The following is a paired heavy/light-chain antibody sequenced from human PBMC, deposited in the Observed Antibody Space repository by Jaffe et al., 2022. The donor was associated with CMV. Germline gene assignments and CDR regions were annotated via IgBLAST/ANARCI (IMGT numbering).Heavy chain of an antibody. CDR3: ARDSSGHYYETWFDP. V-gene: IGHV1-3*01. CDR2: IYAANGDT. D-gene: IGHD3-22*01. Sequence: QVQLVQSGAEVKKPGASVKVSCTASGYTFTDYTVHWVRQAPGQRLEWMGWIYAANGDTKYSQNFQGRVTITRDTSANTVYMELSSLRSEDTAIYYCARDSSGHYYETWFDPWGQGTLVTVSS. J-gene: IGHJ5*02. CDR1: GYTFTDYT.
Light chain of an antibody. J-gene: IGLJ2*01. CDR1: SSNIGSNT. CDR2: SDN. CDR3: EVWDDSLNGPVV. V-gene: IGLV1-44*01. Sequence: QSVLAQPPSVSGTPGQRVTISCSGSSSNIGSNTVNWYQQLPGTAPKLLIYSDNQRPSGVPDRFSGSKSGTSASLAISGLQSEDEADYHCEVWDDSLNGPVVFGGGTKLTVL.